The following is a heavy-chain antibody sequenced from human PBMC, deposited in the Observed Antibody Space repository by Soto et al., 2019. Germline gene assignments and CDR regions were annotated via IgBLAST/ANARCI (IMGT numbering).Heavy chain of an antibody. CDR1: GGSIIRGGYY. J-gene: IGHJ3*02. CDR2: IYYSGST. D-gene: IGHD1-26*01. V-gene: IGHV4-31*03. CDR3: ARENSGWELPSI. Sequence: PSETLSLTCTVSGGSIIRGGYYWSWIRQHPGKGLEWIGYIYYSGSTYYNPSLKSRVTISVDTYKSQFSLKLSSVTAADTAVYYCARENSGWELPSIWGQGTMVTVS.